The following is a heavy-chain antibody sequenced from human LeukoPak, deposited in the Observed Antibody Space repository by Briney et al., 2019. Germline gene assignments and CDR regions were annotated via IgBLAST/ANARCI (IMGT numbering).Heavy chain of an antibody. D-gene: IGHD2-2*01. CDR3: ANRVVPDATFDF. Sequence: PGGSLRLSCAASGFTFSNYAMSWVRQAPGKGLKWVSGISGSGGTTFYADSVKGRFTISRDNSKNTLYLQMNSLTAGDTAVYYCANRVVPDATFDFWGQGTLVTVSS. V-gene: IGHV3-23*01. CDR2: ISGSGGTT. CDR1: GFTFSNYA. J-gene: IGHJ4*02.